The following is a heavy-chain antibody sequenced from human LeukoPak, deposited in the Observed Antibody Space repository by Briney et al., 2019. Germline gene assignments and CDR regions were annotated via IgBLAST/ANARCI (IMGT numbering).Heavy chain of an antibody. Sequence: GGSLRLSCAASGFTFSSYAMHWVRQAPGKGLEWVAVISYDGSNKYYADSVKGRFTISRDNSKNTLYLQMNSLRAEDTAVYYCAKVRHLVATIEYLDYWGQGALVTVSS. J-gene: IGHJ4*02. CDR2: ISYDGSNK. V-gene: IGHV3-30*01. D-gene: IGHD5-12*01. CDR3: AKVRHLVATIEYLDY. CDR1: GFTFSSYA.